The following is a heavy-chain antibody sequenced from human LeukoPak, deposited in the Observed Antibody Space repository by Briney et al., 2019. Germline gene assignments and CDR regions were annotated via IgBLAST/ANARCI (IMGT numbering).Heavy chain of an antibody. D-gene: IGHD6-13*01. Sequence: SETLSLTCAVYGGSFSGYYWSWIRQPPGKGLEWIGYISYSGNTNYNLSLKSRVTISVDTSKNQFSLKLSSVTAADTAVYYCARQGGYIAPLALWGQGTLVTVSA. CDR2: ISYSGNT. CDR1: GGSFSGYY. CDR3: ARQGGYIAPLAL. J-gene: IGHJ4*02. V-gene: IGHV4-59*08.